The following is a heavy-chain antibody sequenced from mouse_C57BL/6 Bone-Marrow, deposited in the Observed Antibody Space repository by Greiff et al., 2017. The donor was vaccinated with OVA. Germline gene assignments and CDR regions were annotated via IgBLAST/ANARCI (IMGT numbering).Heavy chain of an antibody. V-gene: IGHV1-76*01. CDR1: GYTFTDYY. J-gene: IGHJ4*01. CDR3: ARTPLYYYGSSYYAMDY. Sequence: VQLVESGAELVRPGASVKLSCKASGYTFTDYYINWVKQRPGQGLEWIARIYPGSGNTYYNEKFKGKATLTAEKSSSTAYMQLSSLTSEDSAVYFCARTPLYYYGSSYYAMDYWGQGTSVTVSS. D-gene: IGHD1-1*01. CDR2: IYPGSGNT.